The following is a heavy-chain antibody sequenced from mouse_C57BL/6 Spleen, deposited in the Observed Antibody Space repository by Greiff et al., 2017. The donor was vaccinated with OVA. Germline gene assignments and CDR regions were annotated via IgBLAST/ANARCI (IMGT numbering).Heavy chain of an antibody. CDR2: IYPENSDT. Sequence: EVQLQQSGTVLARPGASVKMSCKTSGYTFTSYWMHWVKQRPGQGLEWIGAIYPENSDTSYNQKFKGKAKLTAVTSASTAYMELSSLTNEDSAVYYCTRDDYYGRGFDVWGTGTTVTVSS. J-gene: IGHJ1*03. D-gene: IGHD1-1*01. V-gene: IGHV1-5*01. CDR1: GYTFTSYW. CDR3: TRDDYYGRGFDV.